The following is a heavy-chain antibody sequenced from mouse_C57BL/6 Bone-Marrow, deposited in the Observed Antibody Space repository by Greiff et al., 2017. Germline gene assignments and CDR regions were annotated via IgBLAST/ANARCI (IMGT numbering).Heavy chain of an antibody. CDR1: GFTFSSYG. CDR2: ISSGGSYT. V-gene: IGHV5-6*01. CDR3: ERRAYYSNYWFAY. J-gene: IGHJ3*01. D-gene: IGHD2-5*01. Sequence: EVQRVESGGDLVKPGGSLKLSCAASGFTFSSYGMSWVRQTPDKRLEWVATISSGGSYTYYPDSVKGRFTISRNKAKNTLYLQMSSLKSEDTAIYDCERRAYYSNYWFAYWGQGTLVTVSA.